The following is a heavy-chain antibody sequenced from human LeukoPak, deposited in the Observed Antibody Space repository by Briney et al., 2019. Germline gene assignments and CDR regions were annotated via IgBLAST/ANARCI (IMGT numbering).Heavy chain of an antibody. Sequence: SETLSLTCTVSGGSFSSGSYYWSWIRQPPGKGLEWIGYIYYSGSTNYNPSLKSRVTISVDTSKNQFSLKLSSVTAADTAVYYCARTDRGRNYDILTGPTFDYWGQGTLVTVSS. CDR2: IYYSGST. D-gene: IGHD3-9*01. J-gene: IGHJ4*02. V-gene: IGHV4-61*01. CDR3: ARTDRGRNYDILTGPTFDY. CDR1: GGSFSSGSYY.